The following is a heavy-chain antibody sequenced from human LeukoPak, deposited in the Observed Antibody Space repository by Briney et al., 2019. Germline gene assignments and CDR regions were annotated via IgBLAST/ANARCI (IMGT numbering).Heavy chain of an antibody. Sequence: PSETLSLTCTVSGGSICRYYSTWTRQPGGGGLEWLASIYSSGSNNYNPSLKSLVTMSVDTSRNQFSLKLNSVTAADTAVYYRAREGYIVVVPATIGDPQDETFDIWGQGTMVTVSS. CDR2: IYSSGSN. D-gene: IGHD2-2*01. J-gene: IGHJ3*02. CDR3: AREGYIVVVPATIGDPQDETFDI. V-gene: IGHV4-4*07. CDR1: GGSICRYY.